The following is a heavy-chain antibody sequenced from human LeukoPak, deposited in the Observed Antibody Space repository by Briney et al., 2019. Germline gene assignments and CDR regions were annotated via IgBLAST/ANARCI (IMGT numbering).Heavy chain of an antibody. V-gene: IGHV3-7*01. CDR3: ARSMITFGGVIED. CDR1: GFTFSSYW. J-gene: IGHJ4*02. D-gene: IGHD3-16*02. Sequence: GGSLRLSCAASGFTFSSYWMSWVRQAPGKGLEWVASIKQDGSEKYYVDSVKGRFTISRDNAKNSLYLQMNSLRAEDTAVYYCARSMITFGGVIEDWGQGTLVTVSS. CDR2: IKQDGSEK.